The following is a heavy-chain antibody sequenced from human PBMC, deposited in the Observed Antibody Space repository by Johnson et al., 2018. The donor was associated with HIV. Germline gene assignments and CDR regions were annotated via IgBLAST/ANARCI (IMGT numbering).Heavy chain of an antibody. D-gene: IGHD6-6*01. V-gene: IGHV3-11*04. J-gene: IGHJ3*02. CDR3: ARDITAARPSAFDI. CDR1: GFTFSDYY. Sequence: QMLLVESGGGLVKPGGSLRLSCAASGFTFSDYYMTWIRQAPGKGLEWVSYISRSDSNTYSSDSVKGRFTISRDNSKNTLYLQMNSRRAEDTAVYYCARDITAARPSAFDIWGQGTLVTVSS. CDR2: ISRSDSNT.